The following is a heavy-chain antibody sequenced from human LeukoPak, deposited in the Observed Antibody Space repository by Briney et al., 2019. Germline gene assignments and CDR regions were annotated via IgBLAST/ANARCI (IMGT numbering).Heavy chain of an antibody. CDR3: ARTDSGSYYVIDY. Sequence: SETLSLTCTVAGGSISSYYWSWIRQPPGKGLEWIGYIYYSGSTNYNPSLKSGVTISVDTSKNQFSLKLSSVTAADTAVYYCARTDSGSYYVIDYWGQGTLVTVSS. J-gene: IGHJ4*02. V-gene: IGHV4-59*01. CDR1: GGSISSYY. D-gene: IGHD1-26*01. CDR2: IYYSGST.